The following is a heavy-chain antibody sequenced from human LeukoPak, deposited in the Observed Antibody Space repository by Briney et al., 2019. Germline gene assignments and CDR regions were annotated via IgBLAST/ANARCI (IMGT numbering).Heavy chain of an antibody. CDR2: IFNSGST. V-gene: IGHV4-59*01. CDR3: ARSEAPMVRGVIMVNWFDP. D-gene: IGHD3-10*01. Sequence: SETLSLTCAVYGGSFSGYYWSWIRQPPGKGLESIGCIFNSGSTNYNPSLKSRATISVDTSKNRFSLKLSSVTAADTAVYYCARSEAPMVRGVIMVNWFDPWGQGTLVTVSS. CDR1: GGSFSGYY. J-gene: IGHJ5*02.